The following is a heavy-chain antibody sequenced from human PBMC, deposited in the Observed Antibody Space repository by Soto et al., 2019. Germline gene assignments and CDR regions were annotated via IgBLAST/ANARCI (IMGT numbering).Heavy chain of an antibody. Sequence: QVQLQQWGAGLLKPSETLSLTCAVYGGSFSGYYWSWIRQPPGKGLEWIGEINHSGSTNYNPSLNRRCTISVDTSKNQFSLKLSSVTAADTAVYYCARRRHPLGHGSGSYGYWGQGTLVTVSS. CDR2: INHSGST. CDR3: ARRRHPLGHGSGSYGY. CDR1: GGSFSGYY. J-gene: IGHJ4*02. V-gene: IGHV4-34*01. D-gene: IGHD3-10*01.